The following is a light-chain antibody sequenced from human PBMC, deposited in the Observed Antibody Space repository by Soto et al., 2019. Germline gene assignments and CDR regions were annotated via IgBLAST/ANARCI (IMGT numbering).Light chain of an antibody. CDR1: QSVSGY. CDR2: DAS. CDR3: QQRSTWPYT. J-gene: IGKJ3*01. V-gene: IGKV3-11*01. Sequence: EIVLTQSPATLSLSPGERATLSCRASQSVSGYLVWYQQKSAQAPRLLIYDASNRATGIPGRFSGSGSGTDFTLTISSLEPEDFAVYDCQQRSTWPYTFGPGTKVDI.